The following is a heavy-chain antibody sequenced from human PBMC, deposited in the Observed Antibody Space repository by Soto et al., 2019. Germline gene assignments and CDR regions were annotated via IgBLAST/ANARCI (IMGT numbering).Heavy chain of an antibody. V-gene: IGHV4-61*01. J-gene: IGHJ6*02. CDR1: GGSVSSGSYY. CDR3: ARGVWFGANYGVDV. CDR2: IYYSGST. Sequence: PSETLSLTCTVSGGSVSSGSYYWSWIRQPPGKGLEWIGYIYYSGSTNYNPSLKSRVTISVDTSKNQFSLKPSSVTAADTAVYYCARGVWFGANYGVDVWGQGTTVTVSS. D-gene: IGHD3-10*01.